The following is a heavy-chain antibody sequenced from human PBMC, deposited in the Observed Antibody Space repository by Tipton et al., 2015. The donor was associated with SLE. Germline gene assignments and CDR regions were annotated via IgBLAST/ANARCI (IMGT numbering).Heavy chain of an antibody. CDR1: GFTFSSYE. V-gene: IGHV3-48*03. J-gene: IGHJ4*02. D-gene: IGHD3-10*01. Sequence: SLRLSCAAPGFTFSSYEMNWVRQAPGKGLEWVSYISSSGSTIYYADSVKGRFTISRDNAKNSLHLQMNSLRVEDTGVYFCARDRHYGSGNYPFDQWGQGTLVTVSS. CDR3: ARDRHYGSGNYPFDQ. CDR2: ISSSGSTI.